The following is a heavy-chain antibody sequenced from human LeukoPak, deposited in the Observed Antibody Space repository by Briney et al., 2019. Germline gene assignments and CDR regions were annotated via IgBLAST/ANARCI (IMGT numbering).Heavy chain of an antibody. Sequence: PGGSLRLSCAGSGFTFSSYAVSWVRQAPGKGLEWVSTVSGSGGSTYYADSVKGRFTISKDNSKNTLYLQMNRLRVDDTAVYYCAKESLVGSSSDSWGQGTLVTVSS. V-gene: IGHV3-23*01. J-gene: IGHJ5*02. CDR3: AKESLVGSSSDS. CDR1: GFTFSSYA. D-gene: IGHD2-8*02. CDR2: VSGSGGST.